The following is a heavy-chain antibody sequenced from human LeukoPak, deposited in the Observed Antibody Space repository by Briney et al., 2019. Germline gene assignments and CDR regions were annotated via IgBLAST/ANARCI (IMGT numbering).Heavy chain of an antibody. CDR3: AATRYSSSWPYYYGMDV. CDR1: GGSISGYY. Sequence: SETLSLTCTVSGGSISGYYWSWIRQHPGKGLEWIGYIYYSGGTYYNPSLKSRVTISVDTSKNQFSLKLSSVTAADTAVYYCAATRYSSSWPYYYGMDVWGQGTTVTVSS. J-gene: IGHJ6*02. V-gene: IGHV4-59*06. CDR2: IYYSGGT. D-gene: IGHD6-13*01.